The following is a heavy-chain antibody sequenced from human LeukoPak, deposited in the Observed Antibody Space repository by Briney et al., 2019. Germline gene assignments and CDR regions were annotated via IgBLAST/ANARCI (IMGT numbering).Heavy chain of an antibody. Sequence: PGGSLRLSCAASGFTFSSYDMHWVRQATGKGLEWVSAIGTAGDTYYPGSVKGRFTISRENAKNSLYLQMNSLRAEDTAVYYCARDVASSSSRWFDPWGQGTLVTVSS. D-gene: IGHD6-6*01. V-gene: IGHV3-13*01. CDR1: GFTFSSYD. CDR3: ARDVASSSSRWFDP. J-gene: IGHJ5*02. CDR2: IGTAGDT.